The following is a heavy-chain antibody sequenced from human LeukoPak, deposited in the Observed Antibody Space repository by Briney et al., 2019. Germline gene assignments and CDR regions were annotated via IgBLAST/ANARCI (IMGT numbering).Heavy chain of an antibody. CDR3: ARVPRWEQHNQAFDI. V-gene: IGHV4-39*07. CDR1: GGSISSSRYY. D-gene: IGHD1-26*01. J-gene: IGHJ3*02. CDR2: VYYSGST. Sequence: SETLSLTCTVSGGSISSSRYYWGWIRQPPGKGLEWIGSVYYSGSTYYNPSLQSRVTISVDTSKNQFSLKLNSVTAADTAVYYCARVPRWEQHNQAFDIWGQGTMVTVSS.